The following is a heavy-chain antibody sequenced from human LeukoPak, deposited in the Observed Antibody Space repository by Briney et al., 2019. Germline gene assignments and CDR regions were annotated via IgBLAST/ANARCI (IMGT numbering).Heavy chain of an antibody. V-gene: IGHV3-21*06. D-gene: IGHD3-3*01. CDR2: ISSTSSYI. Sequence: GGSLRLSCAASGFTFSSYSMNWVRQAPGKGLEWISCISSTSSYIYYADSVKGRFTISRDNAKNSLYLEMNSLRAEDTAVYYCARDGHGDFWRARRTYYMDVWGKGTTVTVSS. CDR1: GFTFSSYS. CDR3: ARDGHGDFWRARRTYYMDV. J-gene: IGHJ6*03.